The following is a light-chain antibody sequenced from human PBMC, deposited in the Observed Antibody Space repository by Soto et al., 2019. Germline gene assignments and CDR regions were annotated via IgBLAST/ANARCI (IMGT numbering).Light chain of an antibody. CDR1: LSPVYSDGNTY. V-gene: IGKV2-30*01. J-gene: IGKJ2*01. CDR3: MQSTHWPYT. Sequence: DVVMTQSPLSLTVTLGQPASISCRSSLSPVYSDGNTYLNWFQQRPGQSPRRLIYQVSNRDSGVPDRFGGSGSGGDFTLKMSTVEAEDIGVYYCMQSTHWPYTFGQGTKLEIK. CDR2: QVS.